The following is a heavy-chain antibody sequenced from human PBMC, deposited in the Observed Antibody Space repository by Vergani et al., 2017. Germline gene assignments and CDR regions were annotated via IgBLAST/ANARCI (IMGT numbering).Heavy chain of an antibody. CDR3: ARMYSSSSFDY. D-gene: IGHD6-6*01. V-gene: IGHV4-59*12. J-gene: IGHJ4*02. CDR2: IYYSGST. CDR1: GGSISSYY. Sequence: QVQLQESGPGLVKPSETLSLTCTVSGGSISSYYWSWIRQPPGKGLEWIGYIYYSGSTNYNSSLKSRVTISVDTSKNQFSLKLSSVTAADTAVYYCARMYSSSSFDYWGQGTLVTVSS.